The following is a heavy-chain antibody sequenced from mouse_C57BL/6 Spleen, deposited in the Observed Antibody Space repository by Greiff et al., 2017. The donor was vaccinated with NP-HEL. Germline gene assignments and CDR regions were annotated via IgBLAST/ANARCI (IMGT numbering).Heavy chain of an antibody. J-gene: IGHJ2*01. Sequence: VQLQESGAELVRPGASVTLSCKASGYTFTDYEMHWVKQTPVHGLEWIGAIDPETGGTAYNQKFKGKAILTADKSSSTAYMELRSLTSEDSAVYYCTRRGLPYFDYWGRGTTLTVSS. CDR1: GYTFTDYE. CDR2: IDPETGGT. V-gene: IGHV1-15*01. D-gene: IGHD2-2*01. CDR3: TRRGLPYFDY.